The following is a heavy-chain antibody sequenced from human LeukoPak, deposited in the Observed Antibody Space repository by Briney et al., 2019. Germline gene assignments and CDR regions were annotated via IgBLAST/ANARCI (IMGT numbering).Heavy chain of an antibody. CDR3: TTIAAAGQYDY. J-gene: IGHJ4*02. D-gene: IGHD6-13*01. CDR2: ITTKTDGGTT. Sequence: GGSLRLSCAASGFTFSSYGMHWVRQAPGKGLEWVGRITTKTDGGTTDYAAPVKGRFTISRDDSKNTLYLQMNSLKTEDTAVYYCTTIAAAGQYDYWGQGTLVTVSS. CDR1: GFTFSSYG. V-gene: IGHV3-15*01.